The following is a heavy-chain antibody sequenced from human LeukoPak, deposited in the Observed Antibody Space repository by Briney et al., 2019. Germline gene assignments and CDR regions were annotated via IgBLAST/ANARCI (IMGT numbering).Heavy chain of an antibody. CDR1: GGSLRSSGYY. D-gene: IGHD3-9*01. J-gene: IGHJ4*02. CDR3: ARRTADWPHFDY. V-gene: IGHV4-39*01. Sequence: SETLSLTCTVSGGSLRSSGYYWGWIRLPPAKGLESIGNIYYSGSTFYNPSLKNRVTISVDTSKNQFSLRLSSVTAADTAVYYCARRTADWPHFDYWGQGTLVTVSS. CDR2: IYYSGST.